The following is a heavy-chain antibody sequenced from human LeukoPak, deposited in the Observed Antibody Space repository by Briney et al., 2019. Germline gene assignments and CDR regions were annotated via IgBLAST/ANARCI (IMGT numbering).Heavy chain of an antibody. CDR1: GFTFNNYD. D-gene: IGHD4-23*01. CDR3: ASAATVVMDY. CDR2: ISTSGGST. V-gene: IGHV3-23*01. Sequence: GGSLRLSCAASGFTFNNYDMSWVRQAPGKGLEWVSSISTSGGSTYYADSVKGRFTISRDNSKNTLYLQMNSLRAEDTAVYYCASAATVVMDYWGQGTLVTVSS. J-gene: IGHJ4*02.